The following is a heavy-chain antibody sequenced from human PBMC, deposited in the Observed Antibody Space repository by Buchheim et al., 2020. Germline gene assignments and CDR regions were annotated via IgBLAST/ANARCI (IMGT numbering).Heavy chain of an antibody. CDR3: ARNRPVTMRGPFDY. J-gene: IGHJ4*02. D-gene: IGHD3-22*01. CDR1: GGSISSYY. CDR2: IYYSGST. Sequence: QVQLQESGPGLVKPSETLSLTCTVSGGSISSYYWSWIRQPPGKGLEWIGYIYYSGSTNYNPSLKSRVTISVDTSKNQFSLKLGSVTAADTAVYYCARNRPVTMRGPFDYWGQGTL. V-gene: IGHV4-59*01.